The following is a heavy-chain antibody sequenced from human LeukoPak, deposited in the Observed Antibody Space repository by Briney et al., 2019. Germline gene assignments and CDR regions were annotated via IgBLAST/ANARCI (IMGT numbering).Heavy chain of an antibody. J-gene: IGHJ4*02. CDR2: LIGSSGST. CDR1: GFTSINYA. V-gene: IGHV3-23*01. CDR3: AKGAYDYIEMGYFDS. D-gene: IGHD5-12*01. Sequence: GGSLRLSCAASGFTSINYAMTWVPQAPGEGLEWVSVLIGSSGSTDYADSVKGRFPISRAASKNTVFLQMNSLRAEDTAIYYCAKGAYDYIEMGYFDSWGQGSLVTVSS.